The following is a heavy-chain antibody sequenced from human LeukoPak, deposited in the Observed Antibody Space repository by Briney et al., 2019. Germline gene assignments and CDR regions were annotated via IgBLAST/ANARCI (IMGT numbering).Heavy chain of an antibody. CDR3: AARPYCTTATCPKTNWFDP. V-gene: IGHV3-23*01. CDR1: GFTFSSHG. D-gene: IGHD2-8*01. J-gene: IGHJ5*02. Sequence: GGSLRLSCAASGFTFSSHGMNWVRQAPGKGLEWVSGIIPSGHTTYYADSVKGRFTISRDNSKNTLYLQMSSLRADDTAVYYYAARPYCTTATCPKTNWFDPWGQGTLVTVSS. CDR2: IIPSGHTT.